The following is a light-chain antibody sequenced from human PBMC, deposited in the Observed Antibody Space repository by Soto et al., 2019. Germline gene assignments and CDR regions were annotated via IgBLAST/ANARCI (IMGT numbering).Light chain of an antibody. J-gene: IGKJ5*01. CDR3: QHYNNWSS. V-gene: IGKV3-15*01. Sequence: IVMTQSPATLSVSPGDRATLSCRASQSVSSNLAWYQQKPGQAPRLLIYGASTRATGIPARFSGSGSGTDFTLTISSLQSEDFAVYYCQHYNNWSSFGQGTRLEIK. CDR1: QSVSSN. CDR2: GAS.